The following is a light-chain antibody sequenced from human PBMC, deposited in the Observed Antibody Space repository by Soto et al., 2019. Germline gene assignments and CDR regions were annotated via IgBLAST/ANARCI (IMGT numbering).Light chain of an antibody. J-gene: IGKJ1*01. V-gene: IGKV3-15*01. CDR1: QSVSSN. CDR2: GAS. CDR3: QQYNNWPSWT. Sequence: EIVMTQSPATLSVSPGVRATLSCRSSQSVSSNLAWYQQKPGQAPRLLIYGASTRATGIPARFSGSGSGTEFTLTISSLQSEDFAVYYCQQYNNWPSWTFGQGTKVEIK.